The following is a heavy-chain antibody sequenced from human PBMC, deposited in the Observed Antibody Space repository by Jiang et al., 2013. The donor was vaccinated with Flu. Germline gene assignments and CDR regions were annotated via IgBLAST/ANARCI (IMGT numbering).Heavy chain of an antibody. CDR1: GGSLSSGRYY. V-gene: IGHV4-31*01. J-gene: IGHJ5*02. CDR2: IYYNGNT. D-gene: IGHD2-21*02. Sequence: GSGLVKPSQTLSLTCTVSGGSLSSGRYYWSWIRQHPGKGLEWIGYIYYNGNTYYNPSLKSLVTISVDTSKNQFSLRLTSVTAADTAVYYCARETASGIGFDPWGQGTLVTVSS. CDR3: ARETASGIGFDP.